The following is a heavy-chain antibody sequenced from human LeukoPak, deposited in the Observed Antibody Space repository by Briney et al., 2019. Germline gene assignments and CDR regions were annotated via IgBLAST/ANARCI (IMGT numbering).Heavy chain of an antibody. V-gene: IGHV3-15*01. CDR2: VKSYNAGGTT. Sequence: GSLRLSCAASGFSIENDWMSWVRQAPGKGLEWVGRVKSYNAGGTTHYAAPVKGRFIISRDDSKIMLYLQMDSLKTEDTAVYYCTLIQGWGAGSYFLDYWGQGALVTVSS. J-gene: IGHJ4*02. CDR1: GFSIENDW. CDR3: TLIQGWGAGSYFLDY. D-gene: IGHD3-10*01.